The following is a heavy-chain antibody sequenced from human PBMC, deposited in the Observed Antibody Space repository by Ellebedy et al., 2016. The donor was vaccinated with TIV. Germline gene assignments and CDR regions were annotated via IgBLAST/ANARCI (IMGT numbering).Heavy chain of an antibody. D-gene: IGHD6-13*01. CDR1: GFTFDDYG. CDR2: INWNGGST. J-gene: IGHJ3*02. Sequence: GESLKISCAASGFTFDDYGMSWVRQAPGKGLEWVSGINWNGGSTGYADSVKGRFTISRDNAKNSLYLQMNSLRAEDTALYYCARIRYSSNRDAFDIWGQGTMVTVSS. V-gene: IGHV3-20*04. CDR3: ARIRYSSNRDAFDI.